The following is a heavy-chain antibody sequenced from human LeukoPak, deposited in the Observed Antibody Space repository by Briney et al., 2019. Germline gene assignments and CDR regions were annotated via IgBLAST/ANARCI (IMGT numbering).Heavy chain of an antibody. CDR3: ARAFRLRGDDAFDI. CDR1: GYTFTSYG. V-gene: IGHV1-18*01. CDR2: ISAYNGNT. Sequence: GASVKVSCKASGYTFTSYGVSWVRQAPGQGLEWMGWISAYNGNTKYAQKLQGRVTMTTDTSTSTAYMELRSLRSEDTAVYYCARAFRLRGDDAFDIWGQGTMVTVSS. D-gene: IGHD2-15*01. J-gene: IGHJ3*02.